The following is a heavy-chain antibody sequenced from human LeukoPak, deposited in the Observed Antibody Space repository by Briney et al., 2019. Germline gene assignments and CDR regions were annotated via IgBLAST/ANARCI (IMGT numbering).Heavy chain of an antibody. J-gene: IGHJ5*02. D-gene: IGHD2-2*01. CDR3: ARAESVVPAAMDWFDP. CDR2: INPHSGGT. V-gene: IGHV1-2*02. CDR1: GYTFTFYY. Sequence: ASVKVSCKASGYTFTFYYMHWVRQAPGQGLEWMGWINPHSGGTNYAQKFHGRVTMTRDTSISTAYMELSRLRSEDTTVYYCARAESVVPAAMDWFDPWGQGTLVAVSS.